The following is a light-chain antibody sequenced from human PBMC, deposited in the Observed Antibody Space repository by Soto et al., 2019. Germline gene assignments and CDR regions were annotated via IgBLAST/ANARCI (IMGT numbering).Light chain of an antibody. CDR3: SSYTSSSTYV. CDR2: EVS. V-gene: IGLV2-14*01. CDR1: SSCVGGYNY. J-gene: IGLJ1*01. Sequence: QSALTQPASVSGSPGQSMTISCAGTSSCVGGYNYVSWYQQHPGKAPKLMIYEVSNRPSGVSNRFSGSKSGNTASLTISGLQAEDEADYYCSSYTSSSTYVFGTGTKVTVL.